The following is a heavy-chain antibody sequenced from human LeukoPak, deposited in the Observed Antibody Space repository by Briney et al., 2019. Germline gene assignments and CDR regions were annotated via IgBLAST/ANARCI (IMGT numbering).Heavy chain of an antibody. CDR2: ISSSSSTI. D-gene: IGHD2-15*01. CDR1: GFTFSSYS. V-gene: IGHV3-48*02. J-gene: IGHJ3*02. Sequence: GGSLRLSCAASGFTFSSYSMNWVRQAPGKGLEWVSYISSSSSTICYADSVKGRFTISRDNAKNSLYLQMNSLRDEDTAVYYCARVLPLGGSDAFDIWGQGTMVTVSS. CDR3: ARVLPLGGSDAFDI.